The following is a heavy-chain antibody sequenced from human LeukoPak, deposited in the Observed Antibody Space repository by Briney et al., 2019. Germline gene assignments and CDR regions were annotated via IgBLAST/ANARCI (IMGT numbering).Heavy chain of an antibody. J-gene: IGHJ4*02. Sequence: GGSLRLSCAASGFTFSSYAMHWVRQAPGKGLEWVAVMSYDGSNKYYADSVKGRFTISRDNSKNTLYLQMNSLRAEDTAVYYCASGIAAAGISRSPPWGYWGQGTLVTVSS. CDR2: MSYDGSNK. D-gene: IGHD6-13*01. V-gene: IGHV3-30*04. CDR1: GFTFSSYA. CDR3: ASGIAAAGISRSPPWGY.